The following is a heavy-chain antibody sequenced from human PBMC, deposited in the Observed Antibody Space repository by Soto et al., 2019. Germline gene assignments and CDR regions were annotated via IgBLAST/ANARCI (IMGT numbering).Heavy chain of an antibody. CDR2: IIPIFGTA. D-gene: IGHD2-8*02. CDR3: ARGGVGQPPLYYYYGMDV. V-gene: IGHV1-69*13. J-gene: IGHJ6*02. CDR1: GGTFSSYA. Sequence: SVKVSCKASGGTFSSYAISWVRQAPGQGLEWMGGIIPIFGTANHAQKFQGRVTITADEPTSTAYMELSSLRSEDTAMYYCARGGVGQPPLYYYYGMDVWGQGTTVTVSS.